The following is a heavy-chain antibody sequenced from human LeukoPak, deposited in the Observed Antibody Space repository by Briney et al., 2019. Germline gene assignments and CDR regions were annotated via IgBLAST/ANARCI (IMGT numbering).Heavy chain of an antibody. CDR1: GFTFNHYG. D-gene: IGHD3-9*01. J-gene: IGHJ4*02. V-gene: IGHV3-48*03. CDR2: ISSSGSTI. Sequence: HTGGSLRLSCAASGFTFNHYGIRWVRQAPGKGLEWVSYISSSGSTIYYADSVKGRFTISRDNAKNSLYLQMNSLRAEDTAVYYCARDQGDYDILTGYDYWGQGTLVTVSS. CDR3: ARDQGDYDILTGYDY.